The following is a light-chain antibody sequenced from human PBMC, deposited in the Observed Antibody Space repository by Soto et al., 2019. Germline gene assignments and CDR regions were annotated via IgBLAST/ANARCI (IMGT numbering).Light chain of an antibody. CDR1: RSDGGGYNY. Sequence: QSALTQPAAVSGSPGQSITISCTGTRSDGGGYNYVSWYQQYPGRATKVMIYEVSNRPSGVSNRFSGSKSGNTASLNSSGLQAEDEADYYCAADTSGSTVLFGGGNKLTVL. CDR2: EVS. J-gene: IGLJ3*02. V-gene: IGLV2-14*01. CDR3: AADTSGSTVL.